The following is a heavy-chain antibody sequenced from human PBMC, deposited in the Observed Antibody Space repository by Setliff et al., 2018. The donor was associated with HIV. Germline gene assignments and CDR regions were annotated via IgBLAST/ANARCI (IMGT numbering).Heavy chain of an antibody. CDR2: INHSGTT. J-gene: IGHJ4*02. Sequence: SETLSLTCAVSGGSISNGGNYWTWIRQHPGKGLEWIAEINHSGTTSYNPSLTSRVTISIDTSNRQFSLRLTSMTAPDTAVYYCARQAKTFSDDILTGYYRFFDTWGQGLLVTVSS. D-gene: IGHD3-9*01. CDR1: GGSISNGGNY. CDR3: ARQAKTFSDDILTGYYRFFDT. V-gene: IGHV4-39*01.